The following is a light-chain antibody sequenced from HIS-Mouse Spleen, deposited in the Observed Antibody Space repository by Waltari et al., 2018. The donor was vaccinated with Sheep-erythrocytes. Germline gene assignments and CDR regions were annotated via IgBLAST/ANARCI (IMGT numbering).Light chain of an antibody. Sequence: SYVLTQPPSVSVAPGKTARITCGGNNIGSKSVHWYQQKPGQDPVLVVYDDSDRPSGIPERVSGSNSGKTATLTSSRVEAGDEADYYCQVWDSSSDHYVFGTGTKVTVL. CDR2: DDS. V-gene: IGLV3-21*03. CDR3: QVWDSSSDHYV. J-gene: IGLJ1*01. CDR1: NIGSKS.